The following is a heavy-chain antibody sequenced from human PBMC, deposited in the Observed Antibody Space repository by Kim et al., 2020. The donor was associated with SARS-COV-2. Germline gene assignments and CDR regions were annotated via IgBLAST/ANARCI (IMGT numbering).Heavy chain of an antibody. CDR3: ARQDIVVVPAAILHWFDP. V-gene: IGHV4-39*01. CDR1: GGSISSSSYY. Sequence: SETLSLTCTVSGGSISSSSYYWGWIHQPPGKGLEWIGSIYYSGSTYYNPSLKSRVTISVDTSKNQFSLKLSSVTAADTAVYYCARQDIVVVPAAILHWFDPWGQGTLVTVSS. D-gene: IGHD2-2*02. J-gene: IGHJ5*02. CDR2: IYYSGST.